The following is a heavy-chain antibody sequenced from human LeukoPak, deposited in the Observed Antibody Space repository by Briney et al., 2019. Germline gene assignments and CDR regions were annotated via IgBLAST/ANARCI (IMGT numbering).Heavy chain of an antibody. J-gene: IGHJ4*02. CDR1: GYTFTSYY. Sequence: ASVKVSCKASGYTFTSYYMHWVRQAPGQGLEWMGIINPSGGSTSYAQKFRGRVTMTRDTSTSTVYMELSSLRSEDTAVYYCARDSPLGLLRGYYFDYWGQGTLVTVSS. CDR3: ARDSPLGLLRGYYFDY. V-gene: IGHV1-46*01. D-gene: IGHD3-22*01. CDR2: INPSGGST.